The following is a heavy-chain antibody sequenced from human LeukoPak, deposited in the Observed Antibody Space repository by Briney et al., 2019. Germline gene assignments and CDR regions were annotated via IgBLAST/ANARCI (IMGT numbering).Heavy chain of an antibody. V-gene: IGHV4-59*01. Sequence: SETLSLTCSVSGGSISTFYWNWIRQPPGKGLEWIGNIFYSGSTNYNPSLKSRVTISVDTSKNQFSLKLSSVTAADTAVYYCARVSGYCSGGACYSRRHFDHWGQGTLVTVSS. CDR1: GGSISTFY. CDR2: IFYSGST. D-gene: IGHD2-15*01. CDR3: ARVSGYCSGGACYSRRHFDH. J-gene: IGHJ4*02.